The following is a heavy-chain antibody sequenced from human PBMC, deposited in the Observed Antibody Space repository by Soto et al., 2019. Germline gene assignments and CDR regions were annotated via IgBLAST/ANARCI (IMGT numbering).Heavy chain of an antibody. V-gene: IGHV3-33*01. Sequence: QVQLVESGGGVVQPGRSLRLSCAASGFTFSSYGMHWVRQAPGKGLEWVAVIWYDGSNKYYADSVKGRFTISRDNSKNTLYLQMNSLRAEDTAVYYCARELYSDYPEYFDYWGQGTLVTVSS. CDR1: GFTFSSYG. CDR3: ARELYSDYPEYFDY. CDR2: IWYDGSNK. J-gene: IGHJ4*02. D-gene: IGHD4-17*01.